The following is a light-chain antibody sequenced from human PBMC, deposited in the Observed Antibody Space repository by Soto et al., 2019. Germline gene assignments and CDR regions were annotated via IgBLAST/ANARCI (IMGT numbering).Light chain of an antibody. V-gene: IGKV4-1*01. CDR1: QSVLYSSNNKNY. CDR2: WAS. J-gene: IGKJ1*01. CDR3: QQYYSTPPT. Sequence: DIVMTQSPDSLAVSLGERATIHCKSSQSVLYSSNNKNYLACYQQKPGQPPKLLIYWASTRESGVPDRFSGSGCGTDFTLTISSLQAEDVAVYYCQQYYSTPPTFGQGTKVEIK.